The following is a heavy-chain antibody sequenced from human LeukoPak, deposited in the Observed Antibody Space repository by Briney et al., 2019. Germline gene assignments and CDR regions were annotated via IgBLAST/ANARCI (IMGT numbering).Heavy chain of an antibody. D-gene: IGHD2-2*01. J-gene: IGHJ3*02. CDR2: IIPIFGTA. CDR3: ARPSAGYCSSTSCYGDAFDI. CDR1: GYTFTSYG. V-gene: IGHV1-69*13. Sequence: SVKVSCKASGYTFTSYGISWVRQAPGQGLEWMGGIIPIFGTANYAQKFQGRVTITADESTSTAYMELSSLRSEDTAVYYCARPSAGYCSSTSCYGDAFDIWGQGTMVTVSS.